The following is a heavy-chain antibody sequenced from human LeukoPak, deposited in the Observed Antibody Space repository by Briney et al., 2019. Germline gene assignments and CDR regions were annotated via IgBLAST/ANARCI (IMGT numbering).Heavy chain of an antibody. CDR2: ISGSGGST. Sequence: GGSLRPSCAASGFTFSSYAMSWVRQAPGKGLEWVSAISGSGGSTYYADSVKGRFTISRDNSKNTLYLQMNSLRAEDTAVYYCAKAQWELTYFDYWGQGTLVTVSS. D-gene: IGHD1-26*01. CDR3: AKAQWELTYFDY. J-gene: IGHJ4*02. V-gene: IGHV3-23*01. CDR1: GFTFSSYA.